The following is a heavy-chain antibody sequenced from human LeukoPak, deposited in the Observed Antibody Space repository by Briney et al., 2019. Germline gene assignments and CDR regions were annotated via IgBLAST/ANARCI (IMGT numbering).Heavy chain of an antibody. V-gene: IGHV3-9*01. CDR2: ISWNSGSI. D-gene: IGHD5-12*01. J-gene: IGHJ3*02. CDR1: GLIFDDYA. CDR3: AKDGSVARDAFDI. Sequence: GGALRLSCATSGLIFDDYAMHWVRQAAGEGVEWVSGISWNSGSIGYADSVKGLFTISRDNAKNSLYLQMNSLIAEDTALYYCAKDGSVARDAFDIWGQGTMVTVSS.